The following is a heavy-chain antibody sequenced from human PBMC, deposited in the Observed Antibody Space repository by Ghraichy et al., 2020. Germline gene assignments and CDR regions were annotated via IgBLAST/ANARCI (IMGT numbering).Heavy chain of an antibody. Sequence: SETLSLTCSVSGYSISSGYYWGWIRQPPGKVLEWIGSIYHSGSTYYNPSLKSRVTISVDTSKNQFSLQLSSVTAAATAIYYCAKASYSSAWNQDHYGMDVWGQGTTVTVSS. CDR1: GYSISSGYY. V-gene: IGHV4-38-2*02. CDR2: IYHSGST. CDR3: AKASYSSAWNQDHYGMDV. J-gene: IGHJ6*02. D-gene: IGHD6-19*01.